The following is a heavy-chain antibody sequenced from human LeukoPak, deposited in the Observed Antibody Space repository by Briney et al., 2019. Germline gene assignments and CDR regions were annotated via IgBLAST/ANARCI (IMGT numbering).Heavy chain of an antibody. V-gene: IGHV4-61*02. CDR3: ARGEYDSSAYWGYYFEN. CDR2: IYSSGST. J-gene: IGHJ4*02. D-gene: IGHD3-22*01. Sequence: PSETLSLTCTVSGVSISTGSYYWSWIRQPAGKGLEWIGRIYSSGSTNYSPSFKSRVTISVATSKNPSSLNLTSVTAADTAVYSCARGEYDSSAYWGYYFENWGREPWSPSPQ. CDR1: GVSISTGSYY.